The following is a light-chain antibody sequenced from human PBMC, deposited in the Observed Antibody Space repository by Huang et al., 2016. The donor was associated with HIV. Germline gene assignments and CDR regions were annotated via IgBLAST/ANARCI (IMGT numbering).Light chain of an antibody. CDR1: QSLVYSDANTY. Sequence: DVVMTQSPLSLPVTLGQPASISCRSSQSLVYSDANTYLNWFQQRPAQSPRRLIYKVSNRDSGVPERCGGSGSGTDFTLKISRVAAEDVGVYYCMQGTHWPLTFGGGTKVEIK. V-gene: IGKV2-30*01. J-gene: IGKJ4*01. CDR3: MQGTHWPLT. CDR2: KVS.